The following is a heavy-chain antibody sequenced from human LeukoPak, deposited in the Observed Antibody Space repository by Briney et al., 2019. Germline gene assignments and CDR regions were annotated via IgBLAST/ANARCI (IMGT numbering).Heavy chain of an antibody. J-gene: IGHJ3*02. Sequence: SETLSLTCAVYGGSFSGYYWSWIRQPPGKGLEWIGEINHSGSTNYDPSLKSRVAISVDTSKNQFSLKLSSVTAADTAVYYCARAVASTNDAFDIWGQGTMVTVSS. CDR1: GGSFSGYY. CDR2: INHSGST. V-gene: IGHV4-34*01. D-gene: IGHD5-12*01. CDR3: ARAVASTNDAFDI.